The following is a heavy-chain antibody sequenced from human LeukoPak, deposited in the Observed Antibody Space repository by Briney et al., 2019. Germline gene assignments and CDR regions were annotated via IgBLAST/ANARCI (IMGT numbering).Heavy chain of an antibody. CDR3: ARDSIVVVVAAIYGMDV. V-gene: IGHV1-18*01. CDR1: GYTFTSYG. Sequence: HRASVKVSCKASGYTFTSYGISWVRQAPGQGLEWMGWISAYNGNTNYAQKLQGRVTMTTDTSTSTAYMELRSLRSNDTAVYYCARDSIVVVVAAIYGMDVWGQGTTVTVSS. D-gene: IGHD2-15*01. J-gene: IGHJ6*02. CDR2: ISAYNGNT.